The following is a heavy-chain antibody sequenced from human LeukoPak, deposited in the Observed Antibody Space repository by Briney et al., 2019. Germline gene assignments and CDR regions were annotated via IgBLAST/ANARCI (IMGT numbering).Heavy chain of an antibody. CDR2: INLDGSQK. CDR1: GFTFSNYW. Sequence: LGGSLGLSCAASGFTFSNYWMAWVRQAPGKGPEWVANINLDGSQKYYGDSVKGRFTISRDNAENSLYLQMNSLRAEDTALYYCARKRPNYFDYWGQGTLVTVSS. CDR3: ARKRPNYFDY. J-gene: IGHJ4*02. V-gene: IGHV3-7*01.